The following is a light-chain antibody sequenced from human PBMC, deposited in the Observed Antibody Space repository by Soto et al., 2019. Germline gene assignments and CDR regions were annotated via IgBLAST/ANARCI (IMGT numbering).Light chain of an antibody. J-gene: IGKJ1*01. V-gene: IGKV3-15*01. Sequence: EIVMTQSPATLSVSPGERVTLSCRASQSVRSNLAWYQQKHGQAPRLLIYGASTRATGIPARFSGSGSGTDFTLTIRSLQSEDFALYYCQQYNNWPPTFGQGTKGEIK. CDR2: GAS. CDR1: QSVRSN. CDR3: QQYNNWPPT.